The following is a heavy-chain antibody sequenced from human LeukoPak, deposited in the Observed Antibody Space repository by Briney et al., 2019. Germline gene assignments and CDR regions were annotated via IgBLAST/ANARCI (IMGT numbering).Heavy chain of an antibody. Sequence: GSLRLSCVVSGFTFSSSWMRWVRQTPGKGLESVASISQDGNEKYYVDSVKGRFTISRDNAQNSLYLQMNSLRADDTAVYYCSRGSRSLPIGSWGQGTPVTVSS. CDR1: GFTFSSSW. CDR3: SRGSRSLPIGS. J-gene: IGHJ4*02. V-gene: IGHV3-7*05. CDR2: ISQDGNEK.